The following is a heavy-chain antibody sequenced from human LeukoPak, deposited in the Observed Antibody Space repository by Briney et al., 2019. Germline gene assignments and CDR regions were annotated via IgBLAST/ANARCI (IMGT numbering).Heavy chain of an antibody. Sequence: PSETLSLTCTVSGASFRSHYWSWIRQPPGKGLEWIGNVFHNGDSSFSPSLTSRVTMSVDTSKNQFSLNLNSVTAADTAVYYCASKPIVPASQGHYFDTWGQGILVTVSS. V-gene: IGHV4-59*11. CDR3: ASKPIVPASQGHYFDT. J-gene: IGHJ5*02. CDR1: GASFRSHY. CDR2: VFHNGDS. D-gene: IGHD2-2*01.